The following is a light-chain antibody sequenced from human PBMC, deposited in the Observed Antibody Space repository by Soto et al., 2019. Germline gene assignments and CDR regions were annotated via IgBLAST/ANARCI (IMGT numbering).Light chain of an antibody. CDR1: QSLSSY. Sequence: EIVLTQSPATLSLYPGERATLSCRASQSLSSYLAWYQQKPGQAPRLLIYDASNRATGVPARFSGSGSGTDFTLTISSLEPEDFAVYYCQQRSNWSLTFGGGTKVDIK. J-gene: IGKJ4*01. CDR2: DAS. V-gene: IGKV3-11*01. CDR3: QQRSNWSLT.